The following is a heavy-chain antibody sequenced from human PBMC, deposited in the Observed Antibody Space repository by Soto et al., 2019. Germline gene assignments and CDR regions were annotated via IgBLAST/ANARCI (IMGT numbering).Heavy chain of an antibody. D-gene: IGHD2-15*01. J-gene: IGHJ6*02. CDR3: ERSRGQICNSGKCYFGLDV. CDR2: IDPSDSYI. CDR1: GYSFNSYW. Sequence: PGASLKISCKASGYSFNSYWISWVRQMPGKGLEWMGRIDPSDSYINYNPSFQGHVTISADKSISTAYLQWSSLKASDTAMYYCERSRGQICNSGKCYFGLDVWSQGSTVNVSS. V-gene: IGHV5-10-1*01.